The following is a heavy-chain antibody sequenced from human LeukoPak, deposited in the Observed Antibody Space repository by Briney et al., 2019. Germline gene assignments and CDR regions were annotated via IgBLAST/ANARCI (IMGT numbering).Heavy chain of an antibody. CDR3: GIDFWRNNWVDP. D-gene: IGHD3-3*01. V-gene: IGHV3-23*01. J-gene: IGHJ5*02. CDR2: ISGSGDRK. CDR1: GFTFSNYT. Sequence: GGSLRLSCAASGFTFSNYTMRWVRQAPGEGLDWVSSISGSGDRKHYGDSVQGRFSISRDNSKNTLYLQMNNLRAEDTALYYCGIDFWRNNWVDPWGQGTLVTVSS.